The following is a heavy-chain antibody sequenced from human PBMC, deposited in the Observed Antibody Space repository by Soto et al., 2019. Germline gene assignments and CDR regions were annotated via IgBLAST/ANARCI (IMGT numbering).Heavy chain of an antibody. CDR1: GYSFTSYW. CDR2: IYPGDSDT. Sequence: PGESLKISCKGSGYSFTSYWIGWVRQMPGKGLERMGIIYPGDSDTRYSPAFQGQVTISADKSISTAYLQWSSRKASDTAMYYYACLSSCAGTKYYYYYCMDGCGQG. D-gene: IGHD1-7*01. V-gene: IGHV5-51*01. J-gene: IGHJ6*02. CDR3: ACLSSCAGTKYYYYYCMDG.